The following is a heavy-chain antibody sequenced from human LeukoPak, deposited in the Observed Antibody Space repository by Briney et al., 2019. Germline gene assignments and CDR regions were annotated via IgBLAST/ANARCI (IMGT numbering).Heavy chain of an antibody. J-gene: IGHJ4*02. CDR1: GGSFSSYF. V-gene: IGHV4-4*07. D-gene: IGHD5-18*01. CDR3: SSGYSYLFYY. CDR2: IYPSGST. Sequence: SETLSLTCSVSGGSFSSYFWSWVRQPAGKGLEWMGRIYPSGSTNYNPSLKSRGTISVDTCKNKYSLRLRDVTAADTALYYCSSGYSYLFYYWGQGTLVTVSS.